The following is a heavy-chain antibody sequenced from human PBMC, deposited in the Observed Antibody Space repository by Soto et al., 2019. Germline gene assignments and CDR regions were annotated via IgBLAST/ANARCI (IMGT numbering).Heavy chain of an antibody. Sequence: SVGLGCAASRVTRSRSSMSYVRQAPGKRLEWLSYSSNSGTYTRYADSVKGRFSISRDNAKNSLYLQINSLRGEDTATYYYPTTDDNSHVTDCWG. D-gene: IGHD1-1*01. V-gene: IGHV3-11*06. CDR2: SSNSGTYT. CDR3: PTTDDNSHVTDC. CDR1: RVTRSRSS. J-gene: IGHJ4*01.